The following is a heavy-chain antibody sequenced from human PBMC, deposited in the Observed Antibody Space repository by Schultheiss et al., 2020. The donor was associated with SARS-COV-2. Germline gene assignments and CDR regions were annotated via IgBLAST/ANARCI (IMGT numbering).Heavy chain of an antibody. Sequence: GESLKISCAASGFSVSSDYMSWVRQSPGKGLEWVSVIFRGDNTFYADSVRGRFTIFRDSSRNTLSLQMNNMRVDDTAVYYCAKEAMIVVVNRYFDLWGRGTLVTVSS. CDR3: AKEAMIVVVNRYFDL. V-gene: IGHV3-66*01. D-gene: IGHD3-22*01. J-gene: IGHJ2*01. CDR1: GFSVSSDY. CDR2: IFRGDNT.